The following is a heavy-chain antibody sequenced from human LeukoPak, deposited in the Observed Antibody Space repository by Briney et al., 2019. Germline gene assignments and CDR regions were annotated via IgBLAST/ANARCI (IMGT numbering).Heavy chain of an antibody. Sequence: SETLSLTCTVSGGSISSFYWTWIRQPPGKGLEWIGYIYYSGSTNYNPSLKSRVTISVDTSKNQFSLKLSSVTAAATAVSYCAREGQDNWFDPWGQGTLVTVSS. CDR3: AREGQDNWFDP. CDR2: IYYSGST. V-gene: IGHV4-59*01. CDR1: GGSISSFY. J-gene: IGHJ5*02.